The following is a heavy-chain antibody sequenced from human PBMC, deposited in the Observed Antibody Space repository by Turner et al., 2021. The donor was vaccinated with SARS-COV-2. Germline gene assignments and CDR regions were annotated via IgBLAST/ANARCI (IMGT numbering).Heavy chain of an antibody. Sequence: EVQLVASGGVLVQPAGSLRLPCAASGFTFRSYDMNWVRQAPGKWLEWVSYISGSSSTIYYGDSMKGRVAVSRDNAKNSLYLQVNSLRVEDTAVYYCARGRSWNYWGQGTLITVSS. CDR3: ARGRSWNY. V-gene: IGHV3-48*03. J-gene: IGHJ4*02. CDR2: ISGSSSTI. D-gene: IGHD1-26*01. CDR1: GFTFRSYD.